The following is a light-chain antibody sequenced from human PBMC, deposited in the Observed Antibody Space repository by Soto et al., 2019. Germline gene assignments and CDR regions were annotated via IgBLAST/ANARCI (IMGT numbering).Light chain of an antibody. CDR3: QQYYTFPPT. Sequence: VIWMTQSPSLLSASTGDRVTISCRVSQGVSSFLAWYQQKPGKAPELLIYAASTLQGGVPSRFSGSGSGTDFTLTISRLQSGDFATYYCQQYYTFPPTFGQGTKVEIK. CDR2: AAS. CDR1: QGVSSF. V-gene: IGKV1D-8*01. J-gene: IGKJ1*01.